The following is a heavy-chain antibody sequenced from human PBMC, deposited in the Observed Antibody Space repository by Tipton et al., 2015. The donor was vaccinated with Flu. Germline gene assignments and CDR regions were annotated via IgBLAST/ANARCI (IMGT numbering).Heavy chain of an antibody. CDR1: GGSISSGGYY. J-gene: IGHJ4*02. Sequence: TLSLTCTVSGGSISSGGYYWSWIRQHPGKGLEWIGYIYYSGSTYYNPSLKSRVTISVVTSKNQFSLKLSSVTAADTAVYYCARNSGSYFRLNYWGQGTLVTVSS. V-gene: IGHV4-31*03. CDR2: IYYSGST. CDR3: ARNSGSYFRLNY. D-gene: IGHD1-26*01.